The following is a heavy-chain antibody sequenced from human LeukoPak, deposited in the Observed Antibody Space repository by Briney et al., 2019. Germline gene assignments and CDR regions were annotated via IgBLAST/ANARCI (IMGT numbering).Heavy chain of an antibody. CDR2: ISGSGGST. J-gene: IGHJ5*02. Sequence: GGTLRLSCAASGFTFSSYGMSWVRQAPGKGLEWVSAISGSGGSTYYADSVKGRFTISRDNSKNTLYLQMNSLRAEDTAVYYCAKSCLRRSSGYYYEVWFDPWGQGTLVTVSS. CDR1: GFTFSSYG. V-gene: IGHV3-23*01. CDR3: AKSCLRRSSGYYYEVWFDP. D-gene: IGHD3-22*01.